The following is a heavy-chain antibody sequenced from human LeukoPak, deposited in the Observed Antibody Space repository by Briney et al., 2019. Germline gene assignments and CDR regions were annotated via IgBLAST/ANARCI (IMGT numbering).Heavy chain of an antibody. J-gene: IGHJ4*02. CDR3: ARRLSVDY. CDR1: GFTFSSYS. V-gene: IGHV3-48*04. CDR2: ISSSGSTI. Sequence: GGSLRLSCAVSGFTFSSYSLNWVRQAPGKGLEWVSFISSSGSTIYYADSVKGRFTISRDNARNSLYQLMNNLRAEDTAIYYCARRLSVDYWGQGTQVTVSS.